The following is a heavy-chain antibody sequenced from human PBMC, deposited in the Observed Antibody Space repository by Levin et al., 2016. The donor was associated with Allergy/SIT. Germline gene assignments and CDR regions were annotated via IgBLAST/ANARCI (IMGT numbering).Heavy chain of an antibody. CDR2: INPNSGGT. V-gene: IGHV1-2*02. D-gene: IGHD6-19*01. J-gene: IGHJ6*03. CDR3: ARRGAGRPKNYYYYMDV. Sequence: WVRQAPGQGLEWMGWINPNSGGTNYAQKFQGRVTMTRDMSISTAYMELSRLRSDDTAVYYCARRGAGRPKNYYYYMDVWGKGTTVTVSS.